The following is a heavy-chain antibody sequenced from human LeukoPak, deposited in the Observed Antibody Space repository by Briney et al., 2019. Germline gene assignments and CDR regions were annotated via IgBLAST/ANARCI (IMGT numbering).Heavy chain of an antibody. CDR2: ISAYNGNT. CDR1: GYTFTSYG. CDR3: ARDPRQRSSRPNWFDP. J-gene: IGHJ5*02. D-gene: IGHD6-13*01. Sequence: ASVKVSCKASGYTFTSYGISWVRQAPRQGLEWMGWISAYNGNTNYAQKLQGRVTMTTDTSTSTAYMELRSLRSDDTAVYYCARDPRQRSSRPNWFDPWGQGTLVTVSS. V-gene: IGHV1-18*01.